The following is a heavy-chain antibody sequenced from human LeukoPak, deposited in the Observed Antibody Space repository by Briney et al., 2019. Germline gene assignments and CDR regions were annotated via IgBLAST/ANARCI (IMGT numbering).Heavy chain of an antibody. CDR1: GFTFSNYA. J-gene: IGHJ4*02. Sequence: GGSLRLSCAASGFTFSNYAMSWVRQAPGKGLEWVSGICGSGGSTYYADSVKGRLTISRDNSKNTLYLQMNSLRAEDTAVYYCAKGSGYYPEGSDYWGQGTLVTVSS. CDR2: ICGSGGST. D-gene: IGHD3-22*01. CDR3: AKGSGYYPEGSDY. V-gene: IGHV3-23*01.